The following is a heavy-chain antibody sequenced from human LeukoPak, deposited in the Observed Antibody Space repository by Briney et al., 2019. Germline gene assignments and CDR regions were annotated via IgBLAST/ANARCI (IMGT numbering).Heavy chain of an antibody. CDR3: AKDPYYYGSGSHDY. CDR1: GFTFSSYS. V-gene: IGHV3-21*01. CDR2: ISSSSSYI. J-gene: IGHJ4*02. Sequence: PGGSLRLSCAASGFTFSSYSMNWVRQAPGKGLEWVSSISSSSSYIYYADSVKGRFTISRDNSKNTLYLQMNSLRAEDTAVYYCAKDPYYYGSGSHDYWGQGTLVTVSS. D-gene: IGHD3-10*01.